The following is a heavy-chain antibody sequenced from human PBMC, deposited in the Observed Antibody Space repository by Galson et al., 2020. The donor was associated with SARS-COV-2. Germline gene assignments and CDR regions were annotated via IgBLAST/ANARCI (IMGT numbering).Heavy chain of an antibody. CDR1: GFTFSNYA. CDR3: AKDSVIRGVMEYYFDH. D-gene: IGHD3-10*01. Sequence: GGSLRLSCAASGFTFSNYAMSWVRQAPGKGLEWVSIISASGGTTHYADSVKGQFTISRDNSKSTLYLQINSLRAEDTAVYYCAKDSVIRGVMEYYFDHWGQGTLVSVSS. V-gene: IGHV3-23*01. J-gene: IGHJ4*02. CDR2: ISASGGTT.